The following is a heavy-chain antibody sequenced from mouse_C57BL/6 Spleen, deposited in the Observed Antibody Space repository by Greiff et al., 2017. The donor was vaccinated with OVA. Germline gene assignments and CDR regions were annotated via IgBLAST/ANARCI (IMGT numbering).Heavy chain of an antibody. V-gene: IGHV1-80*01. D-gene: IGHD1-2*01. J-gene: IGHJ2*01. CDR2: IYPGDGDT. CDR3: ARIASLRVDY. Sequence: VQLQQSGAELVKPGASVKISCKASGYAFSSYWMNWVKQRPGQGLEWIGQIYPGDGDTNYNGKFKGKATLTADKSSSTAYMQLSSLTSEDSAVYFCARIASLRVDYWGQGTTLTVAS. CDR1: GYAFSSYW.